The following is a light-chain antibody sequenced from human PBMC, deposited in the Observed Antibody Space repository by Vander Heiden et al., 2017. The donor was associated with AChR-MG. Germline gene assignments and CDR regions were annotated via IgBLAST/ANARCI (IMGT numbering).Light chain of an antibody. J-gene: IGLJ2*01. CDR1: RSNIGAGYD. Sequence: QSVLTQPPSVSGAPGQRVTTSCTGSRSNIGAGYDGHWYQQLPGTAPKLLIYGNSNRPSGVPDRFSGSKSGNSASLAITGLQAEDEADYYCQSYDSSLSALVFGGGTKLTVL. V-gene: IGLV1-40*01. CDR2: GNS. CDR3: QSYDSSLSALV.